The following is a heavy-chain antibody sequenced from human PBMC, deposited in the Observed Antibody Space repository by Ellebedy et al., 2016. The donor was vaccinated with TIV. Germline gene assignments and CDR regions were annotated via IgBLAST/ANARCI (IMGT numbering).Heavy chain of an antibody. CDR3: ASKAFFDY. V-gene: IGHV1-2*02. CDR2: INPHSGGT. CDR1: GYTFTGQY. J-gene: IGHJ4*02. Sequence: ASVKVSCXASGYTFTGQYIHWVRQAPGQGLEWMGWINPHSGGTSYAQKFQGRVTMTRDTSISTAYMELSRLRSDDTAVYYCASKAFFDYWGQGTLVTVSS.